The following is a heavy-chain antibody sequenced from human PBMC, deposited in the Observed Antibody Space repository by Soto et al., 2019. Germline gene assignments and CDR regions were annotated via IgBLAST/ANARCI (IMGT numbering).Heavy chain of an antibody. J-gene: IGHJ4*02. Sequence: SETLSLTCSVSGGSVSDKTYYWSWIRQPPGKRLEWIGYVYYSGTTNYNPSLKSRVTISVDLSTNQFSLRLSSVTTADTALYYCARTTAVPNSLRSRYFFDYWGQGTLVTVSS. D-gene: IGHD4-17*01. CDR2: VYYSGTT. CDR1: GGSVSDKTYY. CDR3: ARTTAVPNSLRSRYFFDY. V-gene: IGHV4-61*01.